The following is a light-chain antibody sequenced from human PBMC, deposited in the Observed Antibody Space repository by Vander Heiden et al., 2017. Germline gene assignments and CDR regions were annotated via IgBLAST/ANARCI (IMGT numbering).Light chain of an antibody. J-gene: IGLJ2*01. CDR2: DNR. Sequence: SYVLTQPPSASVAPGQTATITCGGNSIGSKSVQWSQQRPGQAPVLVVYDNRDRPSGIPERISGSNSGNTATLTISRVEAGDEADYYCQVWDSISDVGVFGGGTKLTVL. CDR3: QVWDSISDVGV. V-gene: IGLV3-21*02. CDR1: SIGSKS.